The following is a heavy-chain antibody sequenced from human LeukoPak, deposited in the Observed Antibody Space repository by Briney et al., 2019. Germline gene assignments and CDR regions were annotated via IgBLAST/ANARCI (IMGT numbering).Heavy chain of an antibody. CDR2: IIPIFGTA. CDR3: ARVNLVVVAAISVGHAFDI. V-gene: IGHV1-69*06. D-gene: IGHD2-15*01. CDR1: GGTFSSYA. Sequence: SVKVSCKASGGTFSSYAISWVRQAPGQGLEWMGGIIPIFGTANYAQKFQGRVTITADKSTSTAYMELSSLRSEDTAVYYCARVNLVVVAAISVGHAFDIWGQGTMVTVSS. J-gene: IGHJ3*02.